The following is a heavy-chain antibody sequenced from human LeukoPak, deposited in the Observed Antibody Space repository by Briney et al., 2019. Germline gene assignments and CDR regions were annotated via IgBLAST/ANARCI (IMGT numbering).Heavy chain of an antibody. J-gene: IGHJ3*02. CDR1: GFTFSSYG. CDR2: IWYDGSSK. V-gene: IGHV3-33*01. D-gene: IGHD6-19*01. Sequence: PGGSLRLSCAASGFTFSSYGMHWVRQAPGKGLEWVAVIWYDGSSKYYADSVKGRFTISRDNSKNTLYLQMNSLRAEDTAVYYCAREGIAVAGTNHDAFDIWGQGTMVTVSS. CDR3: AREGIAVAGTNHDAFDI.